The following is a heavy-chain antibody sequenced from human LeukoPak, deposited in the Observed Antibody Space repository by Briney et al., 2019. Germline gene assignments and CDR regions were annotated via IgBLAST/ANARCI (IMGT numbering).Heavy chain of an antibody. D-gene: IGHD3-10*01. V-gene: IGHV4-59*01. J-gene: IGHJ5*02. CDR2: IYSSGST. CDR1: GGSISSYY. Sequence: PSETLSLTCTVSGGSISSYYWNWVRRPPGKGLEWIGNIYSSGSTDYNPSLKSRVTISLDTSKFQFSLRLNSVTAADTAVYYCARADPNASGYFYRFNWFDPWGQGTLVTVSS. CDR3: ARADPNASGYFYRFNWFDP.